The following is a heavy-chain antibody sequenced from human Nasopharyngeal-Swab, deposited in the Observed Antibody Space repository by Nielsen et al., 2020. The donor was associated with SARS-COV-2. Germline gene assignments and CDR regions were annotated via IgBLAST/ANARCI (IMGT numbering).Heavy chain of an antibody. V-gene: IGHV4-34*01. CDR2: INHSGST. Sequence: SETLSLTCAVYGGSFSGYYWSWIRQPPGKGLEWIGEINHSGSTNYNPSLKSRVTISVDTSKNQFSLKLSSVTAADTAVYYCVRYSSSWKRGDAFDIWGQGTMVTVSS. CDR1: GGSFSGYY. J-gene: IGHJ3*02. CDR3: VRYSSSWKRGDAFDI. D-gene: IGHD6-13*01.